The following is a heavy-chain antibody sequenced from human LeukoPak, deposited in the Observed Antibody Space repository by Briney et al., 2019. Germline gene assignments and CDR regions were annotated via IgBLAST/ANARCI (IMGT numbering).Heavy chain of an antibody. D-gene: IGHD3-10*01. CDR3: ARDPKAGYYYGSGPYWAY. Sequence: GASVKVSFTASGYTFTGYYMHWVRQAPGQGLEWMGWINPNSGGTNYAQKFQGRVTMTSDTSISTAYMELSRLRSDDTAVYYCARDPKAGYYYGSGPYWAYWGHGTLVTVSS. V-gene: IGHV1-2*02. CDR1: GYTFTGYY. J-gene: IGHJ4*01. CDR2: INPNSGGT.